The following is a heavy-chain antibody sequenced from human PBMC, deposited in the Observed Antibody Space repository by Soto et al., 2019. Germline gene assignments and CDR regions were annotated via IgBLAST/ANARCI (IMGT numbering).Heavy chain of an antibody. Sequence: PGGSLRLSCAASGFTFSSYAMSWIRQAPGKGLEWVSAISGSGGSTYYADSVKGRFTISRDNSKNTLYLQMNSLRAEDTAVYYCAKDHRYSSSTFDYWGQGTLVTVSS. J-gene: IGHJ4*02. CDR3: AKDHRYSSSTFDY. D-gene: IGHD6-19*01. CDR1: GFTFSSYA. CDR2: ISGSGGST. V-gene: IGHV3-23*01.